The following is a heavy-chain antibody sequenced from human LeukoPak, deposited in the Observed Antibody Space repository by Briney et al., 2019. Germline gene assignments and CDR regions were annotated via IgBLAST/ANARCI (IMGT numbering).Heavy chain of an antibody. CDR1: GDTFTGYG. J-gene: IGHJ3*02. Sequence: GSLLKFACKASGDTFTGYGMSRVRQAPGQGLKWMGWISAYNGNTNYARKLQCRVTMTTDTSTSTAYMELRRLRSEDAAVYYCARDKIVGGTMVDYAFYIWGRGTIVTVSS. D-gene: IGHD1-26*01. CDR3: ARDKIVGGTMVDYAFYI. CDR2: ISAYNGNT. V-gene: IGHV1-18*01.